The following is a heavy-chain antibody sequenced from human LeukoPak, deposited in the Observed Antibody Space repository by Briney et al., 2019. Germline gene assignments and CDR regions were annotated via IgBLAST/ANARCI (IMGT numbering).Heavy chain of an antibody. CDR2: IYYSGGT. CDR3: AREGAYYDFWSGYYGRHAFDI. J-gene: IGHJ3*02. CDR1: GGSISSHY. Sequence: SETLSLTCTVSGGSISSHYWSWIRQPPGKGLEWIGYIYYSGGTNYNPSLKSRVTISVDTSKNQFSLKLSSVTAADTAVYYCAREGAYYDFWSGYYGRHAFDIWGQGTMVTVSS. D-gene: IGHD3-3*01. V-gene: IGHV4-59*11.